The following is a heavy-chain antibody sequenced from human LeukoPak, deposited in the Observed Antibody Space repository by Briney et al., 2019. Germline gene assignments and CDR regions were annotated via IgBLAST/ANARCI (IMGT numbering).Heavy chain of an antibody. V-gene: IGHV4-59*01. D-gene: IGHD3-10*01. J-gene: IGHJ5*02. Sequence: SETLSLTCTVSGGSISSYYWSWIRQPPGKGLDWLGYIYYSGSTNYKPSLKSRVTISVDTSKNQFSLKLSSVTAADTAVYYCARGGYYGSGNDFRFDPWGQGTLVTVSS. CDR3: ARGGYYGSGNDFRFDP. CDR1: GGSISSYY. CDR2: IYYSGST.